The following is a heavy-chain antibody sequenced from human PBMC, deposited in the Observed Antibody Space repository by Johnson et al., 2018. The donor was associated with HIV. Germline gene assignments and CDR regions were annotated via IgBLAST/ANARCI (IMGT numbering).Heavy chain of an antibody. CDR1: GFTFRSYA. CDR3: ARSDKWFGESDAFDI. V-gene: IGHV3-13*01. J-gene: IGHJ3*02. CDR2: IGTTGHT. Sequence: VQLVESGGGVVQPGRSLRLSCAASGFTFRSYAMHWVRKAPGKGLEWVSGIGTTGHTYYAGSVKGRFTISRESAKNSLYLQMNSLRVGDTAVYYCARSDKWFGESDAFDIWGQGTMVTVSS. D-gene: IGHD3-10*01.